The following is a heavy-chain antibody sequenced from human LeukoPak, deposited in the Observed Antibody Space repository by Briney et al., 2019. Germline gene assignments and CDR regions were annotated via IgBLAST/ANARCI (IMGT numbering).Heavy chain of an antibody. CDR2: IKSKTDGGTT. CDR1: GFIFSSYS. D-gene: IGHD6-19*01. Sequence: KPGGSLRLSCAASGFIFSSYSMNWVGQAPGKGLEWVGRIKSKTDGGTTDYAAPVKGRFTISRDDSKNTLYLQMNSLKTEDTAVYYCTTAPQPGIAVAGIDYWRQGTLVTASS. J-gene: IGHJ4*02. V-gene: IGHV3-15*01. CDR3: TTAPQPGIAVAGIDY.